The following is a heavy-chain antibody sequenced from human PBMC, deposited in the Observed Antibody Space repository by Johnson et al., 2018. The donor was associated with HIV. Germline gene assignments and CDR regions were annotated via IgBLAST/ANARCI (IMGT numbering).Heavy chain of an antibody. CDR3: ARATTSNDHAFDI. V-gene: IGHV3-30*04. CDR2: ISYDGSNK. D-gene: IGHD1-14*01. Sequence: QMLLVESGGGVVQPGRSLRLSCAASGFTFTSYAMHWVRQAPGKGLEWVAVISYDGSNKYYADSVKGRFTISRDNSKNTLFLQMNSLRAEATAVFYCARATTSNDHAFDIWGQGTIVTVSS. CDR1: GFTFTSYA. J-gene: IGHJ3*02.